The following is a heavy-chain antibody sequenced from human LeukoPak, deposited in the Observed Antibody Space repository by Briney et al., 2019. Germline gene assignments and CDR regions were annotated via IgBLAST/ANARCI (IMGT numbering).Heavy chain of an antibody. D-gene: IGHD3-22*01. Sequence: GGSLRLSCAASGFTVSSNYMSWVRQAPGKGLEWVSVIYSGGSTYYADSVKGRFTISRDNSKNTLYLQMNSLRAEDTAVYYCARAKLKREVVIYFDYWGQGTLVTVSS. CDR3: ARAKLKREVVIYFDY. V-gene: IGHV3-66*02. CDR2: IYSGGST. CDR1: GFTVSSNY. J-gene: IGHJ4*02.